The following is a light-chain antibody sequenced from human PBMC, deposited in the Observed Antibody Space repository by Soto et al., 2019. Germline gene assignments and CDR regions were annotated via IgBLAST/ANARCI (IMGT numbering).Light chain of an antibody. J-gene: IGLJ1*01. Sequence: QSALTQPPSVSGSPGQSVTISCTGTSSDVGSYNRVSWYQQPPGTAPKLMIYEVSNRPSGVPDRFSGSKSGNTASLTISGLQAEDEADYYCSPYTSSSTYVFGTGTKATVL. CDR3: SPYTSSSTYV. V-gene: IGLV2-18*02. CDR2: EVS. CDR1: SSDVGSYNR.